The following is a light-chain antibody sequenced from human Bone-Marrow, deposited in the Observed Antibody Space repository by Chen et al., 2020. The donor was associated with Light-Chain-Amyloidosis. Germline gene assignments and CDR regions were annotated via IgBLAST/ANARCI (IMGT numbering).Light chain of an antibody. CDR2: GSS. Sequence: EIVLTQSPGTLSLSPGEGANLSCRASQTISSNYLTWYQQKFGQAPRLLIYGSSSRATGIPDRCTGSWSGTDFTLTINRLEPEDFAMYYCQQYGTSPLTFGGGTKVEIK. CDR3: QQYGTSPLT. J-gene: IGKJ4*01. V-gene: IGKV3-20*01. CDR1: QTISSNY.